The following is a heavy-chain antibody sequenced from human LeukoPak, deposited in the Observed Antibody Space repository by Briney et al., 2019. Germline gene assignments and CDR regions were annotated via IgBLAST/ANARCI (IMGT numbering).Heavy chain of an antibody. Sequence: ASVKVSCKASGYTFTSYDINWVRQATGQGLEWMGWMNPNSGNTGYAQKFQGRVTMTRNTSISTAYMELSSLRSEDTAVYYCARGRGGLWFRDRNWFDPWGQGTLVTVSS. J-gene: IGHJ5*02. CDR2: MNPNSGNT. CDR3: ARGRGGLWFRDRNWFDP. CDR1: GYTFTSYD. D-gene: IGHD3-10*01. V-gene: IGHV1-8*01.